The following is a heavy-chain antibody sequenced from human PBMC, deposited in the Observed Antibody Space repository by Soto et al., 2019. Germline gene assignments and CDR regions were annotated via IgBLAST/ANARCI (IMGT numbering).Heavy chain of an antibody. CDR1: GYTLTELS. CDR2: FDPEDGET. V-gene: IGHV1-24*01. J-gene: IGHJ4*02. Sequence: VASVKVSCKVSGYTLTELSMHWVRQAPGKGLEWMGGFDPEDGETIYAQKFQGRVTMTEDTSADTAYMVLSGLRSVGAEVEYCAILGREGYWIGGSCFYWGQGTLVTVSS. D-gene: IGHD2-15*01. CDR3: AILGREGYWIGGSCFY.